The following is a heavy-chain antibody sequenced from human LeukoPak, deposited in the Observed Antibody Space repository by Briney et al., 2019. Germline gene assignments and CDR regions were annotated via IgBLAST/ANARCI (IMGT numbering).Heavy chain of an antibody. Sequence: GGSLRLSCAASGFTFSSYWMHWVRHAPGKGLVWVSRINSDGSSTSYADSVKGRFTISRDNAKNTLYLQMNSLRAEDTAVYYCARANQFYDSSGYYSDFDYWGQGTLVTVSS. D-gene: IGHD3-22*01. J-gene: IGHJ4*02. CDR2: INSDGSST. V-gene: IGHV3-74*01. CDR3: ARANQFYDSSGYYSDFDY. CDR1: GFTFSSYW.